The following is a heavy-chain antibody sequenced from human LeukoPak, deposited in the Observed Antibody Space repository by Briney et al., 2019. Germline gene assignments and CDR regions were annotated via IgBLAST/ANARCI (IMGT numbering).Heavy chain of an antibody. CDR1: RGSISSYY. CDR2: IYYSGST. D-gene: IGHD2-2*01. Sequence: SETLSLTCTVSRGSISSYYWSWIRQPPGKGLEWIGYIYYSGSTNYNPSLKSRVTISVDTSKNQFSLKLSSVTAADTAVYYCARGRQYQLWWFDPWGQGTLVTVSS. J-gene: IGHJ5*02. CDR3: ARGRQYQLWWFDP. V-gene: IGHV4-59*01.